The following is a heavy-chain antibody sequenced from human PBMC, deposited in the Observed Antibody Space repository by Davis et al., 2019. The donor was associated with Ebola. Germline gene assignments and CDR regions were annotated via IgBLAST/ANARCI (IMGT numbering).Heavy chain of an antibody. V-gene: IGHV3-49*04. CDR3: TRARGRGTPNWFDP. D-gene: IGHD1-1*01. CDR2: IRSKAYGGTT. Sequence: GESLKISCTASGFTFGDYAMSWVRQAPGKGLEWVGFIRSKAYGGTTEYAASVKGRFTISRDDSKSIAYLQMNSLKTEDTAVYYCTRARGRGTPNWFDPWGQGTLVTVSS. J-gene: IGHJ5*02. CDR1: GFTFGDYA.